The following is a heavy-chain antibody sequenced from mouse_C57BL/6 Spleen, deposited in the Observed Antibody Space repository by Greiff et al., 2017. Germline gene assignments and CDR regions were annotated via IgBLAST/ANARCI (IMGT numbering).Heavy chain of an antibody. J-gene: IGHJ2*02. D-gene: IGHD2-12*01. CDR2: IWSGGCT. CDR1: GFSLTSSG. Sequence: QVQLQQSGPGLVQPSQCLSITCTVSGFSLTSSGLHWVRQSPGKGLEWLGLIWSGGCTGYNAAFMYRMGITNDNSKSQDFFKMNRLQADDTAIYCCANNVYDGGYDFDYWGQGTSVTVSA. CDR3: ANNVYDGGYDFDY. V-gene: IGHV2-5*01.